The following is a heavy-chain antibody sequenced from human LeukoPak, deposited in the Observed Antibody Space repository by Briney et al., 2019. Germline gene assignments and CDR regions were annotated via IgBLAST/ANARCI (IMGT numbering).Heavy chain of an antibody. Sequence: PSETLCLTCAVSGGSISRYYWSWSPHPPGRGLGWGGYIYYSGSTNYNPSLKSRVTISVDTSKTQFSLKLSSVTAADPAVYYCARLVGPYDDSSGSQDCWGKGTLVTAS. CDR2: IYYSGST. V-gene: IGHV4-59*08. CDR1: GGSISRYY. CDR3: ARLVGPYDDSSGSQDC. D-gene: IGHD3-22*01. J-gene: IGHJ4*02.